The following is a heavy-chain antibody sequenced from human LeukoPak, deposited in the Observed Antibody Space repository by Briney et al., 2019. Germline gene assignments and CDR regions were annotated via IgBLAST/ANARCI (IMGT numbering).Heavy chain of an antibody. D-gene: IGHD6-19*01. J-gene: IGHJ5*02. CDR2: ISSNGGST. V-gene: IGHV3-64D*06. CDR3: VKPLSSGWYPNWFDL. CDR1: GFTFSSYA. Sequence: PGGSLRLSCAASGFTFSSYAMHWVRRAPGKGLEYVSAISSNGGSTYYADSVKGRFAISRDNSKNTLYLQMSSLRAEDTAVYYCVKPLSSGWYPNWFDLWGQGTLVTVSS.